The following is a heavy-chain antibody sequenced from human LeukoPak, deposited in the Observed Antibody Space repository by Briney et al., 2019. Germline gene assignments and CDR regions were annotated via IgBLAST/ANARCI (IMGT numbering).Heavy chain of an antibody. Sequence: PSETLSLTCTVSGGSISSYYWSWIRQPPGKGLEWIGYIYSSGSTNYNPSLKSRVTISVDTSKNQFSLKLSSVSAADTAVYYCARDYSYGSYYFDYWGQGTLVTVSS. CDR3: ARDYSYGSYYFDY. CDR1: GGSISSYY. D-gene: IGHD5-18*01. J-gene: IGHJ4*02. V-gene: IGHV4-59*01. CDR2: IYSSGST.